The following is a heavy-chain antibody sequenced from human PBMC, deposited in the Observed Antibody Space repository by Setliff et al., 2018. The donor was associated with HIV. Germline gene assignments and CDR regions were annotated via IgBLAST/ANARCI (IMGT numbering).Heavy chain of an antibody. J-gene: IGHJ1*01. V-gene: IGHV4-34*01. Sequence: SETLSLTCAVYGGSFSGYYWSWIRQPPRKRLEWIGELNDSGSTNYNPSLKSRVTISLDTSKKQFSLRLSSVTAADTAVYYCARHDYYDSGGSLLGEYFQHWGQGTVVTVSS. CDR3: ARHDYYDSGGSLLGEYFQH. CDR2: LNDSGST. D-gene: IGHD3-22*01. CDR1: GGSFSGYY.